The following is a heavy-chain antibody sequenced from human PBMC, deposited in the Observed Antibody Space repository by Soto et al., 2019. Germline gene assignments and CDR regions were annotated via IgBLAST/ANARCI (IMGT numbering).Heavy chain of an antibody. J-gene: IGHJ6*02. CDR3: GNPFGDSAAGTCYCSGGGV. CDR1: GFTFNIYA. V-gene: IGHV3-23*01. CDR2: ISSSGGRT. D-gene: IGHD6-13*01. Sequence: EVQLLESGGGLVQPGGSLRLSCAASGFTFNIYAMSWVRQAPGKGLQWVSAISSSGGRTYYADSVKGRFTISRDNFKNSRYLQMNSLRVEDTAVYDCGNPFGDSAAGTCYCSGGGVWGQGATVTVSS.